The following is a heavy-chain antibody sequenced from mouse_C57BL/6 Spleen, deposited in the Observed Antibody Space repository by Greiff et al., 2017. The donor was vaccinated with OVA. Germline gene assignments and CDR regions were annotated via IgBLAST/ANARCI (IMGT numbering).Heavy chain of an antibody. D-gene: IGHD1-1*02. CDR1: GYTFTSYW. CDR3: ARGGGSWGNAMDY. J-gene: IGHJ4*01. CDR2: IDPFDSET. V-gene: IGHV1-52*01. Sequence: QVQLQQPGAELVRPGSSVKLSCKASGYTFTSYWMHWVQQRPIQGLEWIGNIDPFDSETHHIQKFTDKPTLTVDKSSSEAYRQLSRLTSEESAVYDCARGGGSWGNAMDYWGQGTSVTVSS.